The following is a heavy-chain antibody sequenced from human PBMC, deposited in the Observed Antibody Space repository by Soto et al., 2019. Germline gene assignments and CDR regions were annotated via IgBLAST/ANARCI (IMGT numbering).Heavy chain of an antibody. D-gene: IGHD3-3*02. V-gene: IGHV3-23*01. CDR3: AQDQNGRVKRHLDY. CDR2: ISGSGGST. CDR1: GFTFGSYA. J-gene: IGHJ4*02. Sequence: EVQLLESGGGLVQPGGSLRLSCEASGFTFGSYAMSWVRQAPGKGLEWVSAISGSGGSTDYADSVKGRFTISRDNSKNPLYLQMNRLRAEDTAVYYCAQDQNGRVKRHLDYWGQGTLVSASS.